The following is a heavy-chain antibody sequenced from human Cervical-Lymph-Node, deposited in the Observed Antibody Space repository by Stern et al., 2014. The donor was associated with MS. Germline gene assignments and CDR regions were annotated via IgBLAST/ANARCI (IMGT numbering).Heavy chain of an antibody. Sequence: QVQLQQRGAGLLKPSETLSLTCAVYGGSFSGYYWSWIRQPPGKGLERIGEINHSGNTNYNPSLQSRVTISVDTSKNQFSLKLSSVTAADTAVYYCARGKGLVHIWGQGTLVTVSS. CDR3: ARGKGLVHI. CDR1: GGSFSGYY. D-gene: IGHD6-19*01. V-gene: IGHV4-34*01. J-gene: IGHJ4*02. CDR2: INHSGNT.